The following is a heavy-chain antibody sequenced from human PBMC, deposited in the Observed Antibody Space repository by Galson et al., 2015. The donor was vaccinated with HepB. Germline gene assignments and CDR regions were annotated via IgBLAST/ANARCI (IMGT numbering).Heavy chain of an antibody. D-gene: IGHD5-24*01. CDR3: TTDGDGYNGLYFDH. CDR2: IKSKTDGGTT. J-gene: IGHJ4*02. Sequence: SLRLSCAASGFTFSNAWMSWVRQAPGKGLEWVGRIKSKTDGGTTDYAAPVKGRFTISRDDSKNTLYLQMNSLKTEDTAVYYCTTDGDGYNGLYFDHWGQGTLVTVSS. CDR1: GFTFSNAW. V-gene: IGHV3-15*01.